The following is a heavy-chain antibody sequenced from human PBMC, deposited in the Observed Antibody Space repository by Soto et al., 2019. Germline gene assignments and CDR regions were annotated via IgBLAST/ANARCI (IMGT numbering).Heavy chain of an antibody. J-gene: IGHJ6*02. D-gene: IGHD2-15*01. CDR3: ARGYCSGGSCFKYNYHGMDV. Sequence: GASVKVSCKASGGTVSSYAISWLRQAPGQGLEWMGGIIPVFGTVNYAQKLQGRVTITADESTSTAYMELSSLRSEDTAVYYCARGYCSGGSCFKYNYHGMDVWG. V-gene: IGHV1-69*01. CDR1: GGTVSSYA. CDR2: IIPVFGTV.